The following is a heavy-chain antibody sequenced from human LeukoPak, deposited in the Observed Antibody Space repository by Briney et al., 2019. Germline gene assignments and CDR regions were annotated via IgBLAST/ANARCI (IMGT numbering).Heavy chain of an antibody. CDR3: AKAPGYRCYDSVYFDY. CDR1: GFTFSSYA. J-gene: IGHJ4*02. CDR2: LSGSGGTT. Sequence: GGSLRLSCAASGFTFSSYAMSWVRQAPGKGLEWVSTLSGSGGTTYYADSVKGRFTISRDNSKNTLYLQMNSLRAEDTAVYYCAKAPGYRCYDSVYFDYWGQGSLVTVPS. V-gene: IGHV3-23*01. D-gene: IGHD5-12*01.